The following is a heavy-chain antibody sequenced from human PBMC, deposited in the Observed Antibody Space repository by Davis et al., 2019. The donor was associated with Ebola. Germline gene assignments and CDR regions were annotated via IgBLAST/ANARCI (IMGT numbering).Heavy chain of an antibody. J-gene: IGHJ4*02. CDR2: ISYDGSNK. CDR1: GFTFSSYA. Sequence: GGSLRLSCAASGFTFSSYAMHWVRQAPGKGLEWVAVISYDGSNKYYADSVKGRFTISRDNSKNTLYLQMNSLRAEDTAVYYCARDPPITMIVVVITNPPDYWGQGTLVTVSS. CDR3: ARDPPITMIVVVITNPPDY. D-gene: IGHD3-22*01. V-gene: IGHV3-30*04.